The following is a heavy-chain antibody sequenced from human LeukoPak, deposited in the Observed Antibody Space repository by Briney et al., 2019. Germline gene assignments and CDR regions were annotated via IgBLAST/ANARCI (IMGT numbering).Heavy chain of an antibody. CDR3: AKSRCSKAVGATFCYFDY. Sequence: SCKASGGTFSSYAMSWVRQAPGKGLEWVSAISGSGGSTYYADSVKGRFTISRDNSKNTLYLQMNSLRAEDTAVYYCAKSRCSKAVGATFCYFDYWGQGTLVTVSS. CDR1: GGTFSSYA. J-gene: IGHJ4*02. D-gene: IGHD1-26*01. V-gene: IGHV3-23*01. CDR2: ISGSGGST.